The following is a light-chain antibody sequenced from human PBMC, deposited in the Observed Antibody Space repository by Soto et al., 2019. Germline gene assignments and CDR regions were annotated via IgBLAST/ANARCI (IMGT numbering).Light chain of an antibody. Sequence: EKVMTQSPASLSASLGERATLSCRASQNVKNRLAWYQPKPGQAPRLLIYDAFTRATGIPARFSGSASGTEFPLTISSLQSEDCVFYYCQQYGEWPLTFGGGTKVEIK. V-gene: IGKV3-15*01. CDR1: QNVKNR. CDR2: DAF. J-gene: IGKJ4*01. CDR3: QQYGEWPLT.